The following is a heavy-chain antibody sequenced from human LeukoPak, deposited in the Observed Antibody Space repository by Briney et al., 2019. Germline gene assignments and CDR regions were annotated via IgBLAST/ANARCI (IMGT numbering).Heavy chain of an antibody. V-gene: IGHV3-23*01. CDR3: AKDDAWGRYKD. D-gene: IGHD3-16*01. CDR1: GFTFSDYY. Sequence: FTFAASGFTFSDYYMSWVRQAPGKGLEWVSGISPSGGITYYTDSVKGRFTISRDNSKNTVSLQMNSLRGDDTAVYYCAKDDAWGRYKDWGQGTLVTVSS. CDR2: ISPSGGIT. J-gene: IGHJ1*01.